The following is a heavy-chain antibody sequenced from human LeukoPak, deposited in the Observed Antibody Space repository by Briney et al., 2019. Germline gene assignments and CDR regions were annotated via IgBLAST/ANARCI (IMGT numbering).Heavy chain of an antibody. CDR1: GFIFHNAW. J-gene: IGHJ4*02. CDR3: AKERYSSSSGFDY. CDR2: IRGETEGVTA. Sequence: GGSLRLSCAVSGFIFHNAWMSWVRQAPGKGLEWVGRIRGETEGVTADYAAPVKGRFTISRDDSKDTLYLQMNSLRAEDTAVYYCAKERYSSSSGFDYWGQGTLVTVSS. D-gene: IGHD6-6*01. V-gene: IGHV3-15*01.